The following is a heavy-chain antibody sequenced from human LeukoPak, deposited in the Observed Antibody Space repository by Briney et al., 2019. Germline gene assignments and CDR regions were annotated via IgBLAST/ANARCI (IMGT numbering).Heavy chain of an antibody. CDR2: ISGSGNTI. Sequence: GSLRLSCAASGFTFRSYEMNWVRQAPGKGLEWVSYISGSGNTIHYADSVKGRFTISRDNAKNSLYLQMNSLRAEDTAVYYCARDTSGWYRWFDPWGQGTLVTVSS. CDR3: ARDTSGWYRWFDP. D-gene: IGHD6-19*01. CDR1: GFTFRSYE. V-gene: IGHV3-48*03. J-gene: IGHJ5*02.